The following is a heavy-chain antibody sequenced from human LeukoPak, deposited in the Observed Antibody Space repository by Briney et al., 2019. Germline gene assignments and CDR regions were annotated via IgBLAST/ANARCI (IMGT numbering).Heavy chain of an antibody. CDR2: IYNSGTT. J-gene: IGHJ4*02. Sequence: SETLSLTCAVSGGSIRNSSFYWGWIRQPPGTGLEWIASIYNSGTTYYNPSIKSRITIFVDTSKNQVSLKLRSVTAADTAVYYCARDPGVAGTFDYWGQGTLVTVSS. CDR1: GGSIRNSSFY. V-gene: IGHV4-39*02. CDR3: ARDPGVAGTFDY. D-gene: IGHD6-19*01.